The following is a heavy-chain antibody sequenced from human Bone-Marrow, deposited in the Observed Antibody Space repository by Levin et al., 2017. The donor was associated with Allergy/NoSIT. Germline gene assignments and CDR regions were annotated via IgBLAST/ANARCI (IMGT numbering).Heavy chain of an antibody. Sequence: GGSLRLSCSTSGFNFGVYEMNWVRQAPGKGLEWVAYISASSSHIYYSDSVRGRFSVTRDNARNSMELHMSGLRAEDTALYYCARIFRGYSLVGLSDVWGRGTVVTVSS. CDR1: GFNFGVYE. J-gene: IGHJ3*01. V-gene: IGHV3-48*03. CDR2: ISASSSHI. CDR3: ARIFRGYSLVGLSDV. D-gene: IGHD5-12*01.